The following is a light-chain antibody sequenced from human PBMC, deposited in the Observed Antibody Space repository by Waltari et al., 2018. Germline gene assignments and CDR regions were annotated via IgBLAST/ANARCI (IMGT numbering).Light chain of an antibody. Sequence: DIVMTQSPDSLAVSLGERATINCKSSQSLLYSSNNKYYLAWYQQRPGKPPKLLIYWASTRDSGVPDRVSGSGSGTDFTLTISSLQAEDVAVYYCQQYYSTLSWTFGQGTKVEIK. J-gene: IGKJ1*01. CDR3: QQYYSTLSWT. CDR1: QSLLYSSNNKYY. V-gene: IGKV4-1*01. CDR2: WAS.